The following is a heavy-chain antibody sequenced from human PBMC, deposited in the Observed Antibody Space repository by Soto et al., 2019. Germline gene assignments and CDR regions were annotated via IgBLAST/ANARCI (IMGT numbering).Heavy chain of an antibody. J-gene: IGHJ6*02. CDR2: ISSSSSYI. D-gene: IGHD3-10*01. CDR1: GFTFSSYE. V-gene: IGHV3-48*03. CDR3: ARSYYYGSGDMDV. Sequence: EVQLVESGGGLVQPGGSLRLSCAASGFTFSSYEMNWVRQAPGKGLEWVSSISSSSSYIYYADSVKGRFTISRDNAKNSLYLQMNSLRAEDTAVYYCARSYYYGSGDMDVWGQGTTVTVSS.